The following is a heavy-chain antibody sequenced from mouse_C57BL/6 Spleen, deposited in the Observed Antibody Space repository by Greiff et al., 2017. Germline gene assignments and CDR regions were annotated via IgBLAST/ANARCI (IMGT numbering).Heavy chain of an antibody. CDR1: GFTFSSYA. V-gene: IGHV5-4*01. J-gene: IGHJ2*01. Sequence: DVHLVESGGGLVKPGGSLKLSCAASGFTFSSYAMSWVRQTPEKRLEWVATISDGGSYTYYPDNVKGRFTISRDNAKNNLYLQMSHLKSEDTAMYYCAVEDYDPFDYWGTGTTLTVSS. CDR3: AVEDYDPFDY. D-gene: IGHD2-4*01. CDR2: ISDGGSYT.